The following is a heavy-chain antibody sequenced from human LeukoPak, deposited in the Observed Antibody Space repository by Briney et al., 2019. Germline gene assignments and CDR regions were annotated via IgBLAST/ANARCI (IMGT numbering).Heavy chain of an antibody. Sequence: PSETLSLTCAVYGGSFSGYYWSWIRRPPGEGLEWIGEVTHTGGTNYNPSLKSRVTISLDTFKNQFSLKLTSVTAADTAVFYCARLDIGDSGNPNWFDPWGQGTLVTVSS. CDR1: GGSFSGYY. CDR3: ARLDIGDSGNPNWFDP. D-gene: IGHD5-12*01. CDR2: VTHTGGT. J-gene: IGHJ5*02. V-gene: IGHV4-34*01.